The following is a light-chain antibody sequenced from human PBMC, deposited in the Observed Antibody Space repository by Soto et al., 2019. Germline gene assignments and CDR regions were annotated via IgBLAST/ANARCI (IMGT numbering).Light chain of an antibody. CDR2: DAS. CDR3: QQRSNWPWT. J-gene: IGKJ1*01. CDR1: QSVSSY. Sequence: EIVLTQYPPTLSLRPGEKATLSCRASQSVSSYLAWYQQKPGQAPRVLIYDASSRATGIPARFSGSGSGTDFTLTISSLEPEDFAVYYCQQRSNWPWTFGQGVKVAIK. V-gene: IGKV3-11*01.